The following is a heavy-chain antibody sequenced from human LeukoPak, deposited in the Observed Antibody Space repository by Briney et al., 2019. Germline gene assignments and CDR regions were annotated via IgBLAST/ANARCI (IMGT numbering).Heavy chain of an antibody. D-gene: IGHD5-24*01. CDR1: GGSISSYY. V-gene: IGHV4-59*01. J-gene: IGHJ4*02. Sequence: ASETLSLTRTVSGGSISSYYWNWIRQPPGKGLEWIGYIYYSGSSGSTNYNPSLRSRVTTSADTSKNQFSLKMTSVTAADTAVYYCAGGGDGYQTRFDYWGQGTLLTVSS. CDR3: AGGGDGYQTRFDY. CDR2: IYYSGSSGST.